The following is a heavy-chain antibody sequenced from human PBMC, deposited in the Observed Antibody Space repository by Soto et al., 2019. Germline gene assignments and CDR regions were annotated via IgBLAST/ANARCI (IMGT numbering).Heavy chain of an antibody. J-gene: IGHJ6*02. CDR3: ARDRARYNWNYRYYYYYGMDV. D-gene: IGHD1-7*01. CDR2: IWYDGSNK. CDR1: GFTFSSYG. V-gene: IGHV3-33*01. Sequence: HPGGSLRLSCAASGFTFSSYGMHWVRQAPGKGLEWVAVIWYDGSNKYYADSVKGRFTISRDNSKNTLYLQMNSLRAEDTAVYYCARDRARYNWNYRYYYYYGMDVWGQGTTVTVSS.